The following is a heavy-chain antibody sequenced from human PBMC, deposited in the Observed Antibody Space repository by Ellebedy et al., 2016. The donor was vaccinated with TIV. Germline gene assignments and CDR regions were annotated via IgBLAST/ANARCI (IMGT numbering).Heavy chain of an antibody. CDR2: VSPYNGMT. CDR3: IRAGSSSWTNWFDP. CDR1: GYTFLSYG. V-gene: IGHV1-18*01. J-gene: IGHJ5*02. D-gene: IGHD6-13*01. Sequence: ASVKVSXXASGYTFLSYGISWVRQAPGQGLEWVGWVSPYNGMTKFGQKFQGRVTLTTDTDTTTAYLALKNLRSDDTAVYYCIRAGSSSWTNWFDPWGQGSLVTVSS.